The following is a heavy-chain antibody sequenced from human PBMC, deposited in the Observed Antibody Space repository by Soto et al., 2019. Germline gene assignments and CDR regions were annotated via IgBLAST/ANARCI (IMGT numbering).Heavy chain of an antibody. CDR3: ARQGRDYGNY. J-gene: IGHJ4*02. D-gene: IGHD4-17*01. CDR2: IYYSGST. CDR1: GGSISSSSYY. Sequence: PSETLSLTCTVSGGSISSSSYYWGWIRQPPGKGLEWIGSIYYSGSTYYNPSLKSRVTISVDTSKNQFSLKLSSVTAADTAVYYCARQGRDYGNYWGQGTLVTV. V-gene: IGHV4-39*01.